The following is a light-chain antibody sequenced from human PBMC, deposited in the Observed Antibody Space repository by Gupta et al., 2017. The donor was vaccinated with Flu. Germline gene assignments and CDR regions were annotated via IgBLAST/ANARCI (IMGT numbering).Light chain of an antibody. V-gene: IGKV3-20*01. CDR2: GAS. Sequence: EIVLTQSPGTLSLSPGERATLSCRASQSVSSSSLAWYQQKPGQAPRLLIYGASRRATGIPDRFSGSGSGTDFTLTISRLEPEDCAVYDCQQCGSSPLSFGQGTKLGLK. J-gene: IGKJ2*03. CDR1: QSVSSSS. CDR3: QQCGSSPLS.